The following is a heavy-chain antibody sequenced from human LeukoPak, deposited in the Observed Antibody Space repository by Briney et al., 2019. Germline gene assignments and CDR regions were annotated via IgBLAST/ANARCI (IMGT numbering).Heavy chain of an antibody. J-gene: IGHJ4*02. CDR3: AKTSSLWIRLWPDY. CDR2: ISGSGGST. Sequence: GGSLRLSCAASGFTFSSYAMSWVRQAPGKGLEWVSAISGSGGSTYYADSVKGRFTISRDNSKNTLYLQMNSLRAEDTAVYYCAKTSSLWIRLWPDYWGQGTLVTVSS. D-gene: IGHD5-18*01. V-gene: IGHV3-23*01. CDR1: GFTFSSYA.